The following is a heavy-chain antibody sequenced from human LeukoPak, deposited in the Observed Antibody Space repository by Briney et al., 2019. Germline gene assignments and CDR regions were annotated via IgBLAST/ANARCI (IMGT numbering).Heavy chain of an antibody. V-gene: IGHV3-49*04. CDR3: TRDKVTVTTGDTNAFDI. Sequence: GGSLRLSCTASGFTFGDYAMSWVRQAPGKGLEWESSIRRKAYGGTKQYDASVKGKFTISRDDSKSVAYLKMNSLKTEDTAVYYCTRDKVTVTTGDTNAFDIWGQGTMVTVSS. CDR1: GFTFGDYA. D-gene: IGHD4-17*01. CDR2: IRRKAYGGTK. J-gene: IGHJ3*02.